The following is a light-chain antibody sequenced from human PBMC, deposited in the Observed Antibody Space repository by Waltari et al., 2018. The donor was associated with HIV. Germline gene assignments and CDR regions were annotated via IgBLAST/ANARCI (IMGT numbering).Light chain of an antibody. J-gene: IGKJ2*03. Sequence: EIVLPQSPESMAVSLGARAIVNCKSSQTVLYSSDNRDYLPWYQVRPGQPPQLLIYWASTRQSGVPDRFSGSGSGTHFTLTISGLQAEDVAIYYCQQYYTTPQSFGQGTRLEI. CDR2: WAS. V-gene: IGKV4-1*01. CDR1: QTVLYSSDNRDY. CDR3: QQYYTTPQS.